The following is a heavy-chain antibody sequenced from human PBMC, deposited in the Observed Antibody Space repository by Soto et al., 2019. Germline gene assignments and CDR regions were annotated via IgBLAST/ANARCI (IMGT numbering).Heavy chain of an antibody. Sequence: QVQLQESGPGLVKPSETLSLTCTVSRGSISSYYWSWIRQPPGKGLEWIGYIYFSGGTNYKPSLKGRVTISVDTSKNQFSLKLSSVTAADTAVYYCARESRSWYGSIWDYWGQGTLVTVSS. CDR1: RGSISSYY. CDR3: ARESRSWYGSIWDY. J-gene: IGHJ4*02. CDR2: IYFSGGT. D-gene: IGHD6-13*01. V-gene: IGHV4-59*12.